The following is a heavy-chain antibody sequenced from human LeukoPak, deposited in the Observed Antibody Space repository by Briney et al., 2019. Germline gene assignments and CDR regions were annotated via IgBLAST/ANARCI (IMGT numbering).Heavy chain of an antibody. CDR1: RFTFSSYG. Sequence: GRSLRLSCAASRFTFSSYGMHWVRQAPGKGLEWVAVISYDGSNKYYADSVKGRFTISRDNSKNTLYLQMNSLRAEDTAVYYCAKESFPQYYYDSSGYYRDAFDIWGQGTMVTVSS. D-gene: IGHD3-22*01. V-gene: IGHV3-30*18. CDR2: ISYDGSNK. CDR3: AKESFPQYYYDSSGYYRDAFDI. J-gene: IGHJ3*02.